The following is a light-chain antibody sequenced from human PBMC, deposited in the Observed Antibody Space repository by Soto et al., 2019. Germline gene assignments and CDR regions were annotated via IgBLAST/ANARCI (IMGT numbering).Light chain of an antibody. CDR1: QTINSY. V-gene: IGKV1-39*01. CDR3: QQSYSTPIT. CDR2: GAS. J-gene: IGKJ5*01. Sequence: DIQMTQSPSSLSASVGDRVSIICRASQTINSYLNWYQQKPGKAPKLLIYGASSLQSGVPSRFSGSGSGTDFTLTISSLQPEDFATYYCQQSYSTPITFGQGTRLEIK.